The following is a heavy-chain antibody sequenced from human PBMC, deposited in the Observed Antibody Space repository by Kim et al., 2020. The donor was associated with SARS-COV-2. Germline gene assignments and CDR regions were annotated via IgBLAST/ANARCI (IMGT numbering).Heavy chain of an antibody. CDR1: GGSISSYY. D-gene: IGHD6-13*01. Sequence: SETLSLTCTVSGGSISSYYWSWIRQPPGKGLEWIGYIYYSGSTNYNPSLKSRVTISVDTSKNQFSLKLSSVTAADTAVYYCARGVGLGSSSWYYFDYWGQGTLVTVSS. V-gene: IGHV4-59*01. CDR3: ARGVGLGSSSWYYFDY. J-gene: IGHJ4*02. CDR2: IYYSGST.